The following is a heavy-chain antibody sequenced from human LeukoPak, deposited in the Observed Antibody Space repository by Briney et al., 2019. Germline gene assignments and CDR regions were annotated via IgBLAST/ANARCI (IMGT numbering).Heavy chain of an antibody. CDR3: AREWTSRSGAAAGFP. CDR2: ISVYNGHT. Sequence: VASVTVSCKASGYTFTSYDISWVRQAPGQGLEWMGWISVYNGHTNYAQKLQGRVTMTTDTSTSTAYMELRSLRSDDTAVYYCAREWTSRSGAAAGFPWGQGTLVTVSS. J-gene: IGHJ5*02. V-gene: IGHV1-18*01. CDR1: GYTFTSYD. D-gene: IGHD6-13*01.